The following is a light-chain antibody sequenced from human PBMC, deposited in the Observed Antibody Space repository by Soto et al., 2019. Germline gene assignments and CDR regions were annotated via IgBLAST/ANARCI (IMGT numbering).Light chain of an antibody. J-gene: IGLJ2*01. CDR2: LNSDGSH. CDR1: SGHSTYA. CDR3: QTLGAGIVV. V-gene: IGLV4-69*01. Sequence: QSVLTQSPSASASLGASVKLTCTLSSGHSTYAIAWHQQQPEKGPRYLMNLNSDGSHSKGDGIPDRFSGSSSGAERYLTISSLQSEDEADYYCQTLGAGIVVFGGGTKLTVL.